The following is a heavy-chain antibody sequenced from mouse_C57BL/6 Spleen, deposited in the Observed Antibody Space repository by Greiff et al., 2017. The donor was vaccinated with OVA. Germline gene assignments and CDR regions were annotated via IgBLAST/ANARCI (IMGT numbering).Heavy chain of an antibody. Sequence: VQLQQSGAELVRPGASVKLSCKASGYTFTDYYLNWVKQRPGQGLEWIARIYPGSGNTYYNETFKGKATLTAEKSSSTAYMQLSSLTSEDSAVYFCARGYYDYDNGKNAMDYWGQGTSVTVSS. D-gene: IGHD2-4*01. CDR1: GYTFTDYY. CDR2: IYPGSGNT. V-gene: IGHV1-76*01. J-gene: IGHJ4*01. CDR3: ARGYYDYDNGKNAMDY.